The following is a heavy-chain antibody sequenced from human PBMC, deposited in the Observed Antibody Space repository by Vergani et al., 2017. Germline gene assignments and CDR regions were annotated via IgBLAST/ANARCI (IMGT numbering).Heavy chain of an antibody. CDR1: GYTFTGYY. V-gene: IGHV1-69*01. D-gene: IGHD3-9*01. Sequence: QVQLVQSGAEVKKPGASVKVSCKASGYTFTGYYMHWVRQAPGQGLEWMGGIIPIFGTANYAQKFQGRVTITADESTSTAYMELSSLRSEDTAVYYCARGNYDILTGYYYYYGMDVWGQGTTVTVSS. CDR2: IIPIFGTA. CDR3: ARGNYDILTGYYYYYGMDV. J-gene: IGHJ6*02.